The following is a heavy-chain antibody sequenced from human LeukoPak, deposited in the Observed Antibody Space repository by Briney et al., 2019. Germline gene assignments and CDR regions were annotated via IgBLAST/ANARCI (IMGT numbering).Heavy chain of an antibody. CDR1: GYTFTSYG. CDR2: ISAYNGNT. Sequence: ASVKVSCKASGYTFTSYGISWVRQAPGQGLEWMGRISAYNGNTNYAQKLQGRVTMTTDTSTSTAYMELRSLRSDDTAVYYCARYYDFWSGYYKYYFDYWGQGTLVTVSS. V-gene: IGHV1-18*01. CDR3: ARYYDFWSGYYKYYFDY. J-gene: IGHJ4*02. D-gene: IGHD3-3*01.